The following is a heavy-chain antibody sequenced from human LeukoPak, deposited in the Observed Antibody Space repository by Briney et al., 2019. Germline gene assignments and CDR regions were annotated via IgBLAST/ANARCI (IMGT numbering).Heavy chain of an antibody. CDR2: ISGSGGST. V-gene: IGHV3-23*01. Sequence: GGSLRLSCAASGFTFSSYAMSWVRQAPGKGLEWVSAISGSGGSTYYADSVKGRFTISRDNSKNTLCLQMNSLRAEDTAVYYCAKVESSSWYQGYWGQGTLVTVSS. CDR1: GFTFSSYA. J-gene: IGHJ4*02. D-gene: IGHD6-13*01. CDR3: AKVESSSWYQGY.